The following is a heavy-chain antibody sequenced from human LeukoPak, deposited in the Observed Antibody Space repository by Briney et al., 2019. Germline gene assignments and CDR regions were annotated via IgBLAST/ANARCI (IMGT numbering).Heavy chain of an antibody. CDR3: ASLRRVYSSGWADWFDP. CDR2: FDPEDGET. CDR1: GYTLTELS. Sequence: GASVKVSRKVSGYTLTELSMHWVRQAPGKGLEWMGGFDPEDGETIYAQKFQGRVTMTEDTSTDTAYMELSSLRSEDTAVYYCASLRRVYSSGWADWFDPWGQGTLVTVSS. D-gene: IGHD6-19*01. J-gene: IGHJ5*02. V-gene: IGHV1-24*01.